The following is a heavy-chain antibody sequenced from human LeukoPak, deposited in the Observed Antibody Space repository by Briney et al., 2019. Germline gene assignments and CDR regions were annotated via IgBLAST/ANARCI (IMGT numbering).Heavy chain of an antibody. CDR1: GGSFSGYY. CDR3: ARDYGDYYFDY. CDR2: INHSGST. Sequence: SETLSLTCAVYGGSFSGYYWSWIRQPPGKGLEWIGEINHSGSTNYNPSLKSRVTISVDTSKNQFSLKLSSVAAADTAVYYCARDYGDYYFDYWGQGTLVTVSS. D-gene: IGHD4-17*01. J-gene: IGHJ4*02. V-gene: IGHV4-34*01.